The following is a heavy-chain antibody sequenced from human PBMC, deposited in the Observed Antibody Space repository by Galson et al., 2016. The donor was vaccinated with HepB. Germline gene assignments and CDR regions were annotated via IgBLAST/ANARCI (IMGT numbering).Heavy chain of an antibody. Sequence: SLRLSCAASGFTFSTYSMNWVRQAPGKGLEWVSYISSSSNTIYYADSVRGRFTISRDNSKNTLYLQMDYLRGEDTAVYYCAKEGGIHPTRFDYWGQGILVTVSS. D-gene: IGHD1-14*01. CDR1: GFTFSTYS. J-gene: IGHJ4*02. CDR2: ISSSSNTI. V-gene: IGHV3-48*01. CDR3: AKEGGIHPTRFDY.